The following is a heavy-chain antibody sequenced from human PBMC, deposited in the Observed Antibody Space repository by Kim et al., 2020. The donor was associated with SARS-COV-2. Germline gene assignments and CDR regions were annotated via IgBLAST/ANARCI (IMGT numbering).Heavy chain of an antibody. CDR2: MNPNSGNT. Sequence: ASVEVSCKASGYTFTSYDLNWVRQATGQGLEWLGWMNPNSGNTGYAEKFRGRISMTREISTSTAYMELSSLTSEDTAVYYCTRHRSGHNDNWFDPWGQGTLVTVSS. CDR3: TRHRSGHNDNWFDP. CDR1: GYTFTSYD. D-gene: IGHD6-19*01. J-gene: IGHJ5*02. V-gene: IGHV1-8*01.